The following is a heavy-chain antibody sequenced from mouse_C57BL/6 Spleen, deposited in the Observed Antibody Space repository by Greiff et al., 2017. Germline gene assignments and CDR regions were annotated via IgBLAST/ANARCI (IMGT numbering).Heavy chain of an antibody. J-gene: IGHJ4*01. CDR2: IDPENGDT. D-gene: IGHD2-1*01. CDR3: TTSHLLLY. V-gene: IGHV14-4*01. Sequence: EVQLQQSGAELVRPGASVKLSCTASGFNIKDDYMHWVKQRPEQGLEWIGWIDPENGDTEYASKFQGKATITADTSSNTAYLQLSSLTSEDTAVYYCTTSHLLLYWGQGTSVTVSS. CDR1: GFNIKDDY.